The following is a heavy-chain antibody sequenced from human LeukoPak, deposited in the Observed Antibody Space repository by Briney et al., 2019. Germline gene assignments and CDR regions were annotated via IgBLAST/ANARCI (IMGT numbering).Heavy chain of an antibody. D-gene: IGHD3-9*01. CDR1: GCTFSSYS. J-gene: IGHJ5*02. V-gene: IGHV3-21*01. CDR3: ARSYYDILTGLNWFDP. CDR2: ISSSSSYI. Sequence: PGGSLRLSCAASGCTFSSYSMNWVRQAPGKGLEWVSSISSSSSYIYYADSVKGRFTISRDNAKNSLYLQMNSLRAEDTAVYYCARSYYDILTGLNWFDPWGQGTLVTVSS.